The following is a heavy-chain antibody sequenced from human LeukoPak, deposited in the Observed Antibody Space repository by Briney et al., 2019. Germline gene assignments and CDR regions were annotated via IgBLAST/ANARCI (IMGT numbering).Heavy chain of an antibody. CDR2: ISGSGDST. D-gene: IGHD4-17*01. Sequence: GGSLRLSCAASGFTFNNYAMSWVRQAPGKGLEWVSAISGSGDSTYYADSVKGRFTISRDNSKNTLNLHMNSLRAEDTAVYYCAKSAEHGDYPYGMDVWGQGTTVTVSS. J-gene: IGHJ6*02. V-gene: IGHV3-23*01. CDR1: GFTFNNYA. CDR3: AKSAEHGDYPYGMDV.